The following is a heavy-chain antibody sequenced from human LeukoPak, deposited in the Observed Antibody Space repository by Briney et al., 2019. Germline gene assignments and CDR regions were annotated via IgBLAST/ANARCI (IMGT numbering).Heavy chain of an antibody. J-gene: IGHJ4*02. CDR1: GYSFSSYW. D-gene: IGHD3-22*01. Sequence: GESLKISCTGSGYSFSSYWIGWVRQMPGKGLEWRVIIHPADSGTRYSPSFQGQVTISANNYINNAYLQWSNLKDSDSAIYYCARLFGHYYESSGYYLDYWGQGTLVTVSS. CDR2: IHPADSGT. CDR3: ARLFGHYYESSGYYLDY. V-gene: IGHV5-51*01.